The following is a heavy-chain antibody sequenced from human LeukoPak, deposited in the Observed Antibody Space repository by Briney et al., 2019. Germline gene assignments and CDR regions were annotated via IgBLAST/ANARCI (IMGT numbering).Heavy chain of an antibody. Sequence: SETLSLTCAVSGGSFSGYYWSWIRQPPGKGLEWIGEINHSGSTNYNPSLKSRVTISVDTSKNQFSLKLSSVTAAETAVYYCVSAIESTHAFDIWGQGTMVTVSS. J-gene: IGHJ3*02. D-gene: IGHD2/OR15-2a*01. CDR1: GGSFSGYY. CDR2: INHSGST. CDR3: VSAIESTHAFDI. V-gene: IGHV4-34*01.